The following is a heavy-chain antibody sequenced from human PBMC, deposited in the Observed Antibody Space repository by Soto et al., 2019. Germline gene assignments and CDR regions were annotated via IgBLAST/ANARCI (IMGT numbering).Heavy chain of an antibody. CDR1: GYTFTSYG. CDR2: ISAYNGNT. CDR3: ARGNASLEWLLYRRPFDY. D-gene: IGHD3-3*02. J-gene: IGHJ4*02. Sequence: ASVKVSCKASGYTFTSYGVSWVRQAPGQGLEWMGWISAYNGNTNFAQKLQGRVTMTTDTSTSTVYMELRSLRSDDTAVYYCARGNASLEWLLYRRPFDYWGQGTLVTVSS. V-gene: IGHV1-18*01.